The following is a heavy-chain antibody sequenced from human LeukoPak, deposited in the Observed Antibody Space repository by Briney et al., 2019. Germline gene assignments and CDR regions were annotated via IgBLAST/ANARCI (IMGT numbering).Heavy chain of an antibody. Sequence: ASVKVSCKASGYTFTGYYMHWVRQAPGQGLEWMGWINPNSGGTNYAQKFQGRVTMTRDTSISTAYMELSRLRSDDTAAFYCARDGSSGWSFDYWGQGTLVTVSS. V-gene: IGHV1-2*02. CDR2: INPNSGGT. CDR3: ARDGSSGWSFDY. D-gene: IGHD6-19*01. CDR1: GYTFTGYY. J-gene: IGHJ4*02.